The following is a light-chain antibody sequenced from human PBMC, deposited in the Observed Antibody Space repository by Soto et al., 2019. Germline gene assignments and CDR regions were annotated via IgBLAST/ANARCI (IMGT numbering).Light chain of an antibody. CDR1: SSDVGGYSY. CDR3: SSFAGTFFV. Sequence: QSVLTQPPSASGSPGQSVTISCTGTSSDVGGYSYVSWYQQHPGKVPKVLISEVNKRPSGVPDRFSGSKSGNTASLTVSGLQADDEADYYCSSFAGTFFVFGTGTKVTVL. J-gene: IGLJ1*01. V-gene: IGLV2-8*01. CDR2: EVN.